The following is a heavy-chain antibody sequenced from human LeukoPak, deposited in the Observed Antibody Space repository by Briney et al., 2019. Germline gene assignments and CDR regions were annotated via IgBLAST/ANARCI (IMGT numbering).Heavy chain of an antibody. J-gene: IGHJ4*02. CDR2: ISYDGSNK. Sequence: PGGSLRLSCAASGFTFSSYAMHWVRQAPGKGLEWVAVISYDGSNKYYADSVKGRFTISRDNSKNTLYLQMNSLRAEDTAVYYCAGEWQWLDYWGQGTLVTVSS. V-gene: IGHV3-30-3*01. D-gene: IGHD6-19*01. CDR1: GFTFSSYA. CDR3: AGEWQWLDY.